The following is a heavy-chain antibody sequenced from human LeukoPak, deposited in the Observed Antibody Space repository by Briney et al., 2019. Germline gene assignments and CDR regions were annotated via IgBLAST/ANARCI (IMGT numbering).Heavy chain of an antibody. CDR2: IIPIFGTA. CDR1: GGTFSSYA. D-gene: IGHD6-13*01. CDR3: AILHGYSSSWSQNFDY. V-gene: IGHV1-69*13. J-gene: IGHJ4*02. Sequence: SVKVACKAAGGTFSSYAISWVRQAPGQGLEWMGGIIPIFGTANYEQKFQGRVTITADESTSTAYMELSSLRSENTAVYYCAILHGYSSSWSQNFDYWGQGTLVTVSS.